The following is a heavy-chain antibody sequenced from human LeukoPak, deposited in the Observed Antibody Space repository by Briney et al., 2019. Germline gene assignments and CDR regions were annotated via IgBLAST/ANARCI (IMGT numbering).Heavy chain of an antibody. Sequence: GESLKISRKGSGYSFTSYWIGWVRQMPGKGLEWMGIIYPGDSDTRYSPSFQGQVTISADKSISTAYLQWSSLKASDTAMYYCARQYSSSWYGLDYWGQGTLVTVSS. CDR2: IYPGDSDT. D-gene: IGHD6-13*01. CDR3: ARQYSSSWYGLDY. CDR1: GYSFTSYW. J-gene: IGHJ4*02. V-gene: IGHV5-51*01.